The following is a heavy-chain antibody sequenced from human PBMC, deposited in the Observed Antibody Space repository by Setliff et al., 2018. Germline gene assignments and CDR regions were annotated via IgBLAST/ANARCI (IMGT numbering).Heavy chain of an antibody. V-gene: IGHV3-48*01. CDR2: ISSSSSII. CDR3: ARSEGCGATNCSPFDY. J-gene: IGHJ4*02. CDR1: GFSFSSYS. D-gene: IGHD2-2*01. Sequence: GGSLRLSCAASGFSFSSYSMNWVRQAPGKGLEWISYISSSSSIIYYADSVKGRFTISRDNAKNSLYLQMNSLRAEDTAVYYCARSEGCGATNCSPFDYWGQGTLVTVSS.